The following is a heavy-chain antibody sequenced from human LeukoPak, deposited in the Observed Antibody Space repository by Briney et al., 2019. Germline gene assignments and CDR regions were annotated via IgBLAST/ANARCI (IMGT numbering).Heavy chain of an antibody. CDR3: ARDHQQSNWFDP. D-gene: IGHD4-11*01. CDR2: IYTSGST. Sequence: MSSETLSLTCTASGGSISSYYWSWIRQPAGKGLEWIGRIYTSGSTNYNPSLKSRVTISVDKSKNQFSLKLSSVTAADTAVYYCARDHQQSNWFDPWGQGTLVTVSS. J-gene: IGHJ5*02. CDR1: GGSISSYY. V-gene: IGHV4-4*07.